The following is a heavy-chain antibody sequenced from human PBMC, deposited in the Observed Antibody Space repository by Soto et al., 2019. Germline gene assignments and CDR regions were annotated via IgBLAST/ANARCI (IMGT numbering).Heavy chain of an antibody. J-gene: IGHJ5*02. CDR1: GFTFSDYY. V-gene: IGHV3-11*01. CDR3: ARDPIPRYYYGSGSYYSWFDP. D-gene: IGHD3-10*01. Sequence: QVQLVESGGGLVKPGGSLRLSCAASGFTFSDYYMSWIRQAPGKGLEWVSYISSSGSTIYYADSVKGRFTISRDNAKNSLYLQMNSLRAEDTAVYYCARDPIPRYYYGSGSYYSWFDPWGQGTLVTVSS. CDR2: ISSSGSTI.